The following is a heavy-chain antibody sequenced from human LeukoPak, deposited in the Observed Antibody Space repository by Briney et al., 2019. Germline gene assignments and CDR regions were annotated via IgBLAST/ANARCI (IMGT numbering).Heavy chain of an antibody. J-gene: IGHJ6*03. CDR2: IIPILGIA. CDR1: GSTFSSYA. D-gene: IGHD2-2*01. Sequence: SVKASCKASGSTFSSYAISWVRQAPGQGLEWMGRIIPILGIANYAQKFQGRVTITADKSTSTAYMELSSLRSEDTAVYYCASGYCSSTSCYPMYYMDIWGKGTTVTVSS. CDR3: ASGYCSSTSCYPMYYMDI. V-gene: IGHV1-69*04.